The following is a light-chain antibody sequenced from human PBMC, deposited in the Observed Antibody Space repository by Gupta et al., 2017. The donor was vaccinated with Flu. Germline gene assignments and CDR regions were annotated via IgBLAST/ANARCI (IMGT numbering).Light chain of an antibody. CDR3: ATWDDSLSGWV. CDR1: NSNIGNNY. V-gene: IGLV1-47*01. J-gene: IGLJ3*02. CDR2: RNN. Sequence: RVPISCSGRNSNIGNNYVYWYQQFPGTAPKLLIYRNNQRPSGVPDRFSASKSGTSASLAISGLRSEDEADYYCATWDDSLSGWVFGGGSKLTVL.